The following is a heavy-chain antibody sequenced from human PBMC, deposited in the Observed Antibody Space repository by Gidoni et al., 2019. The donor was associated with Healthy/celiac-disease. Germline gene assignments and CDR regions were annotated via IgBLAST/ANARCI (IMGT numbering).Heavy chain of an antibody. CDR3: ARGEGAVAGTFDY. D-gene: IGHD6-19*01. Sequence: QVQLQQWGAGLLKPSETLSLTCAVYGGSFSGYYWSWIRQPPGKGLEWIGEINHSGSTNYNPSLKSRVTISVDTSKNQFSLKLSSVTAADTAVYYCARGEGAVAGTFDYWGQGTLVTVSS. V-gene: IGHV4-34*01. CDR2: INHSGST. J-gene: IGHJ4*02. CDR1: GGSFSGYY.